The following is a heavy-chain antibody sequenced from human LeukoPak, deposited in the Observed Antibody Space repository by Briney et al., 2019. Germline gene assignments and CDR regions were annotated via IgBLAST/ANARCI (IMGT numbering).Heavy chain of an antibody. CDR2: ISGDGGST. D-gene: IGHD3-9*01. J-gene: IGHJ6*02. V-gene: IGHV3-43*02. Sequence: GGSLRLSCAASGFTFDDYVMHWVRQAPGKGLEWVSLISGDGGSTYYADSVKGRFTISRDNSKNSLYLQMNSLRTEDTALYYCAKTYYDILTGYWYYGMDVWGQGTTVTVSS. CDR3: AKTYYDILTGYWYYGMDV. CDR1: GFTFDDYV.